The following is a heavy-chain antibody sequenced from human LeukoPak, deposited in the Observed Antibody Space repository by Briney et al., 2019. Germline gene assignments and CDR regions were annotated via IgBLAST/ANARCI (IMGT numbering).Heavy chain of an antibody. Sequence: GGSLRLSCAASGFTSSDYAMHWVRQAPGKGLEWVAVISYDGSNKYYGDSVKGRFTISRDNSKNTLSLQMNSLRAEDTAVYFCARGYSTSWSNWFDPWGQGTLVTVSS. D-gene: IGHD6-13*01. CDR3: ARGYSTSWSNWFDP. CDR1: GFTSSDYA. J-gene: IGHJ5*02. CDR2: ISYDGSNK. V-gene: IGHV3-30*04.